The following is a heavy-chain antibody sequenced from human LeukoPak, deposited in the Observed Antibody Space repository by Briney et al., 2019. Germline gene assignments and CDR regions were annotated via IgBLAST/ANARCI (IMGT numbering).Heavy chain of an antibody. CDR1: GFIFNDYA. Sequence: GGSLRLSCAASGFIFNDYAMSWVRQAPGKGLEWVSGISGSGGSTNYADSVKGRFTISRDNSKNTLYLQMNSLRAEDTAVYYCAKVPTVLTYYFDYWGQGTLVTVSS. CDR2: ISGSGGST. J-gene: IGHJ4*02. CDR3: AKVPTVLTYYFDY. V-gene: IGHV3-23*01. D-gene: IGHD4-23*01.